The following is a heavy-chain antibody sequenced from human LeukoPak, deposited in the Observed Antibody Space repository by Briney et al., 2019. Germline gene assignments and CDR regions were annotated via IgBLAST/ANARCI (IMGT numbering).Heavy chain of an antibody. V-gene: IGHV4-39*07. CDR3: AGYREGSITSRQADY. CDR2: LYYSGLT. D-gene: IGHD6-6*01. Sequence: PSETLSLTCSVSGGSISKSGSYWGWIRQPPGKGLEWIVTLYYSGLTYYRPSLKTRVTISGDTSKNQFSLQLASVSAADTAVYYCAGYREGSITSRQADYWGQGILVTVSS. J-gene: IGHJ4*02. CDR1: GGSISKSGSY.